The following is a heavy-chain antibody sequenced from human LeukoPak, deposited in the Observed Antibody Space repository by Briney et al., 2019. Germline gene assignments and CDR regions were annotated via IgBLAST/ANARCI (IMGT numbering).Heavy chain of an antibody. CDR2: INAGNGNT. Sequence: GASVKVSCKASGYTFTSYAMHWVRQAPGQRFEWMGWINAGNGNTKYSQKFQGRVTITRDTSASTAYMELSSLRSEDTAVYYCARAHPYMVRGGWFDPWGQGTLVTVSS. V-gene: IGHV1-3*01. CDR1: GYTFTSYA. D-gene: IGHD3-10*01. J-gene: IGHJ5*02. CDR3: ARAHPYMVRGGWFDP.